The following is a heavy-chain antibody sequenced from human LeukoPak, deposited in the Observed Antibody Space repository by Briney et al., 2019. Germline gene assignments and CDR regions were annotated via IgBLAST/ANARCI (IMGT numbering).Heavy chain of an antibody. V-gene: IGHV3-48*02. Sequence: GRSLTLSRAASGFTFSSYGMNWVRHAPGKRLEWVSYISSSSDSIHYADSVKGRFTISRDNAENSLYLQMSSLRDEDTAVYYCARAMRSGYDYWGQGTLVTVSS. CDR2: ISSSSDSI. CDR3: ARAMRSGYDY. CDR1: GFTFSSYG. J-gene: IGHJ4*02. D-gene: IGHD5-12*01.